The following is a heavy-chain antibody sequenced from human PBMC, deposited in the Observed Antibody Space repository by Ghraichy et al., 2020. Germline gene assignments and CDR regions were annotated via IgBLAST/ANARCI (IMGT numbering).Heavy chain of an antibody. D-gene: IGHD2-2*02. Sequence: SCAASGFTFSSYTVNWVRQAPGKGLEWVSYISSSSTTIYYADSVKGRFTISRDNAKNSLYLQMNSLRDEDTAVYYCARDLRLPAAIEDYYYYGMDVWGQGTTVTVSS. V-gene: IGHV3-48*02. CDR2: ISSSSTTI. CDR1: GFTFSSYT. CDR3: ARDLRLPAAIEDYYYYGMDV. J-gene: IGHJ6*02.